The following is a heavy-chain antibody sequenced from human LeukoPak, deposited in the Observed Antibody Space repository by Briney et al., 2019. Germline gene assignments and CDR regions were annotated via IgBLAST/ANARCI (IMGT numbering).Heavy chain of an antibody. CDR2: INPSGGST. V-gene: IGHV1-46*01. D-gene: IGHD3-22*01. Sequence: GASVKVSCKASGYTFTSYYMHWVRQAPGQGLEWMGIINPSGGSTSYAQKFQGRVTMTRDMSTSTVYMELSSLRSEDTAVYYCASAPAYDSSGYYFGGPGWSDPWGQGTLVTVSS. CDR3: ASAPAYDSSGYYFGGPGWSDP. J-gene: IGHJ5*02. CDR1: GYTFTSYY.